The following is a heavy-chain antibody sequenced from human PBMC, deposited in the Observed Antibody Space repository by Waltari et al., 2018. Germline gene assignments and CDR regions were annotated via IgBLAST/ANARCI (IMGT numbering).Heavy chain of an antibody. Sequence: QVQLVQSGAEGERPGASVRISGKASGDTFTTYYVHWLRQAPGRGFEWLGIIDPDGGGTTYAPKFRDRLSLTRDTSTSVLYMALDNLNSDDSAIYFCARGRGTLGQLLVTYWGQGTQVLVSS. CDR2: IDPDGGGT. V-gene: IGHV1-46*01. D-gene: IGHD6-13*01. CDR1: GDTFTTYY. CDR3: ARGRGTLGQLLVTY. J-gene: IGHJ4*02.